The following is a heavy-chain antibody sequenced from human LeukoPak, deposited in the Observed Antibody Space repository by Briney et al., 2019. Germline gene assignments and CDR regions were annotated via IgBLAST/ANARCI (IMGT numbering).Heavy chain of an antibody. CDR3: ARMLPHT. D-gene: IGHD3-16*01. Sequence: GGSLRLSCAASGFTVSSSYMSWVRQAPGKGLEWVSVIYSGGSTYYADSVRGRFTISRHNSKNTLYLQMNSLRAEDTAVYYCARMLPHTWGQGTLVTVSS. CDR2: IYSGGST. V-gene: IGHV3-53*04. CDR1: GFTVSSSY. J-gene: IGHJ4*02.